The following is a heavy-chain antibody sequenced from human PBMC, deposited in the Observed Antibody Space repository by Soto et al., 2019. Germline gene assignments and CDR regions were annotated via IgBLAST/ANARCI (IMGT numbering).Heavy chain of an antibody. D-gene: IGHD1-26*01. CDR3: ARDESLIVGATVYYFDY. V-gene: IGHV1-69*13. CDR2: IIPIFGTA. Sequence: SVKISCKASGGTFSCYAICWVRQAPGQGLEWMGGIIPIFGTANYAQKFRGRVTITADESTSTAYMELSSLRSEDTAVYYCARDESLIVGATVYYFDYWGQGTLVTVSS. CDR1: GGTFSCYA. J-gene: IGHJ4*02.